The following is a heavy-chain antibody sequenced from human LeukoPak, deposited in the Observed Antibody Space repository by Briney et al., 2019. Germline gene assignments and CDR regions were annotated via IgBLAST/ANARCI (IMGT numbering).Heavy chain of an antibody. CDR3: AREGYYDAFDI. Sequence: PGGSLRLSCAASGFTFSTYWMTWVRQAPGKGLEWVANMKQDGSEKNYVDSVKGRFTISRDNDKNSLYLQMNSLRAEDTAVYYCAREGYYDAFDIWGQGTMVTVSS. J-gene: IGHJ3*02. V-gene: IGHV3-7*01. CDR2: MKQDGSEK. D-gene: IGHD3-10*01. CDR1: GFTFSTYW.